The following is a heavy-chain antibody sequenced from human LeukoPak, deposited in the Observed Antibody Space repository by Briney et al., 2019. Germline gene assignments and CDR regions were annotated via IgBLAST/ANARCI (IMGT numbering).Heavy chain of an antibody. CDR2: INPNSGGT. J-gene: IGHJ6*03. D-gene: IGHD6-6*01. Sequence: ASVKVSCKASGYTFTGYYTHWVRQAPGQGLEWMGWINPNSGGTNYAQKFQGRVTMTRDTSISTAYMELSRLRSDDTAVYYCARDFQLVLPEWYYYYYMDVWGKGTTVTVSS. CDR3: ARDFQLVLPEWYYYYYMDV. V-gene: IGHV1-2*02. CDR1: GYTFTGYY.